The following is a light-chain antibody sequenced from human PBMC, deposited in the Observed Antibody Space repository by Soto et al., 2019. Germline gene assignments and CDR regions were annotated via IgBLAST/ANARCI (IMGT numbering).Light chain of an antibody. V-gene: IGLV4-69*01. J-gene: IGLJ2*01. Sequence: QLVLTQSPSASASLGASVKLTCTLSSGHSSYAIAWHQQQPEKGPRYLMKLNSDGSHSKGDGIPDRFSGSSSGAERYLTISSLQAEYEADYCCQTWGTGIQVFGGGTQLSGL. CDR1: SGHSSYA. CDR3: QTWGTGIQV. CDR2: LNSDGSH.